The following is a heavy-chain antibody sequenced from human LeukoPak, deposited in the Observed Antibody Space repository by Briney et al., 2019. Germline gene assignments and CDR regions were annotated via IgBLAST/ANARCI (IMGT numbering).Heavy chain of an antibody. CDR2: ISSSSSFI. V-gene: IGHV3-21*06. CDR1: GFTFSSYS. J-gene: IGHJ4*02. CDR3: AKDGDDCIEN. D-gene: IGHD3-22*01. Sequence: GGSLRLSCAASGFTFSSYSMNWVRQAPGKGLEWVSSISSSSSFIYYADSVKGRFTISRDNSKNMLSLQMNSLRPEDTAVYYCAKDGDDCIENWGQGTLVTVSS.